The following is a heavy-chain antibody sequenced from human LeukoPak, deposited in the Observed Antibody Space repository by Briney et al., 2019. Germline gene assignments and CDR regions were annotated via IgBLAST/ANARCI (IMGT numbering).Heavy chain of an antibody. D-gene: IGHD1-1*01. V-gene: IGHV3-21*04. CDR2: ISSSSSYI. CDR3: TNHRRPYYYGMDV. CDR1: GFTFSSYS. J-gene: IGHJ6*02. Sequence: AGGSLRLSCAASGFTFSSYSMNWVRQAPGKGPEWVSSISSSSSYIYYADSVKGRFTISRDNAKNSLYLQMNSLRAEDTAVYYCTNHRRPYYYGMDVWGQGTTVTVSS.